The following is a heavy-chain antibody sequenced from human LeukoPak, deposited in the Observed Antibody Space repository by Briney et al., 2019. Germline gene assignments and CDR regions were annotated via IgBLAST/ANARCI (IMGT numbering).Heavy chain of an antibody. J-gene: IGHJ4*02. V-gene: IGHV1-2*06. Sequence: ASVKVSCKASGYTFTGYYMHWVRQAPGQGLEWMGRINPNSGGTNYAQKFQGRVTMTRDTSISTAYMELSRLRSDDTAVYYCARDLLVYDYVWGSYRYNFDYWGQGTLVAVSS. CDR1: GYTFTGYY. D-gene: IGHD3-16*02. CDR3: ARDLLVYDYVWGSYRYNFDY. CDR2: INPNSGGT.